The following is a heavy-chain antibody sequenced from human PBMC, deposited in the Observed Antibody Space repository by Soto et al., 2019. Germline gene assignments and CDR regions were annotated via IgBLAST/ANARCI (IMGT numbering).Heavy chain of an antibody. CDR2: INAGNGNT. CDR1: GYTFTSYA. V-gene: IGHV1-3*01. CDR3: ASSSSWDYYYYYGMDV. Sequence: QVQLVQSGAEVKKPGASVKVSCKASGYTFTSYAMHWVRQAPGQRLEWMGWINAGNGNTKYSQKFQGRVTITRDTSASTAYMELSSLRSEDTAVYYCASSSSWDYYYYYGMDVWVQGTTVTVSS. D-gene: IGHD6-6*01. J-gene: IGHJ6*02.